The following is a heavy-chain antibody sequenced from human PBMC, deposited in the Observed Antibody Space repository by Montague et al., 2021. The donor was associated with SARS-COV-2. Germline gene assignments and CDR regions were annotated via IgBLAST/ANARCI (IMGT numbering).Heavy chain of an antibody. CDR3: ARDGGLYSSSWYLGYFDY. V-gene: IGHV6-1*01. CDR1: GDSVSSNSAA. J-gene: IGHJ4*02. Sequence: CAISGDSVSSNSAAWNWIRQSPSRGLEWLGRTYYRSKWYNDYAVSVKSRITINPDTSKNQFSLQLNSVTPEDTAAYYCARDGGLYSSSWYLGYFDYWGQGTLVTVSS. CDR2: TYYRSKWYN. D-gene: IGHD6-13*01.